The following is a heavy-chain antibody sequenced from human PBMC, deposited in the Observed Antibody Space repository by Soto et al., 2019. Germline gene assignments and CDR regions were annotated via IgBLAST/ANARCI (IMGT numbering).Heavy chain of an antibody. CDR2: ISGNKITT. V-gene: IGHV3-23*01. CDR1: GFSFSEYG. D-gene: IGHD2-2*01. Sequence: QPGGSLRLSCVASGFSFSEYGMSWVRQTPQKTLEWVASISGNKITTFYPDSVKGRFFISRDNSDNTLHLQMNSLRDDDTAIYYCAKRRLNTITSLSDFWGQGVQVTVSS. CDR3: AKRRLNTITSLSDF. J-gene: IGHJ1*01.